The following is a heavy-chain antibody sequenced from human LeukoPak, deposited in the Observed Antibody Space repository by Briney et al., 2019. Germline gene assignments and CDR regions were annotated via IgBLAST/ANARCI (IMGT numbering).Heavy chain of an antibody. CDR1: GYSISSGYY. CDR3: ARQFEQLLVPGECDY. Sequence: SETLSLTCAVSGYSISSGYYWGWIRQPPGKGLGWIGSIYHSGSTYYNPSLKSRVTISVDTSKNQFSLKLSSVTAADTAVYYCARQFEQLLVPGECDYWGQGTLVTVSS. V-gene: IGHV4-38-2*01. D-gene: IGHD6-19*01. CDR2: IYHSGST. J-gene: IGHJ4*02.